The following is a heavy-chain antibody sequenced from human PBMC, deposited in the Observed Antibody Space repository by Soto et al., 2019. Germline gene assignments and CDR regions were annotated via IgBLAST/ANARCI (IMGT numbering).Heavy chain of an antibody. CDR3: ARAVDYYDSSGYYPAVFDY. J-gene: IGHJ4*02. CDR2: IYYSGST. D-gene: IGHD3-22*01. Sequence: PSETLSLTCTVSGGSISSGDYYWSWIRQPPGKGLEWIGYIYYSGSTYYNPSLKSRVTISVDTSKNQFSLKLSSVTAADTAVYYCARAVDYYDSSGYYPAVFDYWGQGTLVTVSS. CDR1: GGSISSGDYY. V-gene: IGHV4-30-4*01.